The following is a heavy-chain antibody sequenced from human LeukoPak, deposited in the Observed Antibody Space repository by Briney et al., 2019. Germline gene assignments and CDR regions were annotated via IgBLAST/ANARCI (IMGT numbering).Heavy chain of an antibody. CDR2: INHSGST. D-gene: IGHD1-1*01. Sequence: SETLSLTCAVYGGSFSGYYWSWIRQPPGKGLEWIGEINHSGSTNYNPSLKSRVTISVDTSKNQFSLKPSSVTAADTAVYYCARGSRSVPFDYWGQGTLVTVSS. CDR1: GGSFSGYY. V-gene: IGHV4-34*01. J-gene: IGHJ4*02. CDR3: ARGSRSVPFDY.